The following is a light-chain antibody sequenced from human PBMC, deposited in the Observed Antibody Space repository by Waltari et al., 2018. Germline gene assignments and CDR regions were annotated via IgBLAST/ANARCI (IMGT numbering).Light chain of an antibody. Sequence: EIVVTQSPLSLPVTPGEPASISCSSSQILLYSNGNNYLAWYLQKPGQSPQLLIYETSNRASGVPARFSGSGSGTDFTLKISRVETEDVGIYYCMQALQAPYTFGQGTKLEIK. CDR1: QILLYSNGNNY. CDR2: ETS. V-gene: IGKV2-28*01. J-gene: IGKJ2*01. CDR3: MQALQAPYT.